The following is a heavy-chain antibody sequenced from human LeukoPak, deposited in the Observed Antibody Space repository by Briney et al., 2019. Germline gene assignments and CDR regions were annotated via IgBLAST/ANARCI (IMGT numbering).Heavy chain of an antibody. CDR2: ISYDGSNK. CDR3: AKYWVIVPAATPFLSDYYYYYYMDV. D-gene: IGHD2-2*01. J-gene: IGHJ6*03. V-gene: IGHV3-30-3*02. Sequence: SGGSLRLSCAASGFTFSSYAMHWVRQAPGKGLEWVAVISYDGSNKYYADSVKGRFTISRDNSKNTLYLQMNSLRAEDTAVYYCAKYWVIVPAATPFLSDYYYYYYMDVWGKGTTVTVSS. CDR1: GFTFSSYA.